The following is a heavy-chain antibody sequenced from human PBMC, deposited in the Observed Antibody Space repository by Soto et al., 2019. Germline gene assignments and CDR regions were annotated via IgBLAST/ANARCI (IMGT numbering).Heavy chain of an antibody. CDR1: GESYNPYF. CDR2: INQSGGT. V-gene: IGHV4-34*02. Sequence: QVHVQQWGAGLLKPSETLSLTCAVSGESYNPYFWSWVRQPPGKGLEWIAEINQSGGTFYNPSLKSRLAISLDTSKNRFSLTLNAVTAAETAMYYCAIGQGGTNYWGQGTLVTVSS. J-gene: IGHJ4*02. D-gene: IGHD3-16*01. CDR3: AIGQGGTNY.